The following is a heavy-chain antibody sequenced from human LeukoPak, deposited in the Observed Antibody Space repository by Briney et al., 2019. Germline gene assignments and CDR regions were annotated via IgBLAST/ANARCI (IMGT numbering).Heavy chain of an antibody. D-gene: IGHD6-6*01. CDR3: ARGGYSSSRLYYYYYMDV. J-gene: IGHJ6*03. CDR1: GFTYSNYA. Sequence: SGGSLRLSCEASGFTYSNYAMNWVRQAPGKGLEWFSAITGSGDYTYYADTVKGRFTISRDNAKNSLYLQMNSLRAEDTAVYYCARGGYSSSRLYYYYYMDVWGKGTTVTVSS. V-gene: IGHV3-23*01. CDR2: ITGSGDYT.